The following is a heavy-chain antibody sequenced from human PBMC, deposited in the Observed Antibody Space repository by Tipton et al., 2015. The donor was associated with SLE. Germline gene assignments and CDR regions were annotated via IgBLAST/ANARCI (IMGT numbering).Heavy chain of an antibody. J-gene: IGHJ4*02. V-gene: IGHV3-21*03. CDR3: AKIYYDFWSGYCYYFDY. CDR1: GFTFSSYS. Sequence: GSLRLSCAASGFTFSSYSMNWVRQAPGKGLEWVSSISSSSNNIYHADSVKGRFTSSRDNAKNSLYLQMNGLRAEDTAVYYCAKIYYDFWSGYCYYFDYWGQGTLVTVSS. CDR2: ISSSSNNI. D-gene: IGHD3-3*01.